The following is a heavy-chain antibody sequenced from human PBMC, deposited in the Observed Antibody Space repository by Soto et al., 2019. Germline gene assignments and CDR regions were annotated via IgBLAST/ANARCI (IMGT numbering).Heavy chain of an antibody. CDR3: ARGSVVAATLFDY. CDR1: RGSISSYY. D-gene: IGHD2-15*01. CDR2: IYYSGST. V-gene: IGHV4-59*12. J-gene: IGHJ4*02. Sequence: SETLSLTCGVYRGSISSYYWSWIRQPPGKGLEWIGYIYYSGSTYYNPSLKSRVTISVDTSKNQFSLKLSSVTAADTAVYYCARGSVVAATLFDYRGQGTLVTVSS.